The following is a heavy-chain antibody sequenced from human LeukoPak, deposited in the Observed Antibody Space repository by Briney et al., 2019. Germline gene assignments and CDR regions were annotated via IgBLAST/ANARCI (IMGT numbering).Heavy chain of an antibody. CDR2: IYYSGST. D-gene: IGHD2-2*01. CDR3: ASAHSRYCSSTSCYRTHAFDI. Sequence: SETLSHTCTVSGGSISSSSYYWGWIRQPPGKGLEWIGSIYYSGSTYYNPSLKSRVTISVDTSKNQFSLKLSSVTAADTAVYYCASAHSRYCSSTSCYRTHAFDIWGQGTMVTVSS. J-gene: IGHJ3*02. CDR1: GGSISSSSYY. V-gene: IGHV4-39*01.